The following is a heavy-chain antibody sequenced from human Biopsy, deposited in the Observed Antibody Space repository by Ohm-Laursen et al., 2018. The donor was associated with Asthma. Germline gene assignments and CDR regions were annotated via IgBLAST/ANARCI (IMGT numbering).Heavy chain of an antibody. CDR2: ISGSGGST. CDR3: ARGDSSGWSHYYFDY. V-gene: IGHV3-23*01. J-gene: IGHJ4*02. D-gene: IGHD6-19*01. CDR1: GFTFSSYA. Sequence: SLRLSCAAPGFTFSSYAMSWVRQPPGKGLEWVSAISGSGGSTYYADSVKGRFTISRDNSKNTLHLQMHSLRVEDTAVYYCARGDSSGWSHYYFDYWGQGTLVTVSS.